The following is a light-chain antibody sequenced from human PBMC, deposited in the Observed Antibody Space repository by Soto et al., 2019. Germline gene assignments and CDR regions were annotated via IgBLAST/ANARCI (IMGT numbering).Light chain of an antibody. J-gene: IGKJ1*01. CDR2: GAS. Sequence: TQSPVSLSVSPGERATLSCRASQSVSSSYLAWYQQKPGQAPRLLIYGASSRATGIPDRFSGSGSGTDFTLTISRLEPEDFAVYYCQQYGSSPQWTFGQGTKVDI. CDR3: QQYGSSPQWT. V-gene: IGKV3-20*01. CDR1: QSVSSSY.